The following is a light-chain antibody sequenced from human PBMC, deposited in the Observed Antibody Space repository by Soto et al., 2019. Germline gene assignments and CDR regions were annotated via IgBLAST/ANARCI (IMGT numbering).Light chain of an antibody. Sequence: QSVLTQPPSVSAAPGEKVSISCSGSSSNIGSNYVSWYQQLPGAAPKLLIYDNNKRPSAIPDRFSGSTSGTSATLGITGLQTGDEADYYCGTWDSSLPVSLVFGGGTKLTVL. J-gene: IGLJ2*01. CDR1: SSNIGSNY. CDR2: DNN. CDR3: GTWDSSLPVSLV. V-gene: IGLV1-51*01.